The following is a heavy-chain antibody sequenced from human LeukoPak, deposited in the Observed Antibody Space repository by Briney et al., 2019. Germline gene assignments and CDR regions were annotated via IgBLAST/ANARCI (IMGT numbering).Heavy chain of an antibody. CDR2: IYHSGST. V-gene: IGHV4-4*02. J-gene: IGHJ4*02. D-gene: IGHD3-10*01. Sequence: SETLSLTCAVSGGSISSSNWWSWVRQPPGKGLEWIGEIYHSGSTNYNPSLKSRVTISVDKSKNRFSLKLSSVTAADTAVYYCASGGYFGSGSYYLGLDYWGQGTLVTVSS. CDR3: ASGGYFGSGSYYLGLDY. CDR1: GGSISSSNW.